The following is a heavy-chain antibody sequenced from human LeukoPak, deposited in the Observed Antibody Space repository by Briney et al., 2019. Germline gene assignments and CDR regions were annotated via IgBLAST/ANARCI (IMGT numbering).Heavy chain of an antibody. Sequence: GGSLTLSCAASGFTFSRYGIHWVRQAPGKGLEWVAFIRYDGSKTHYADSVKGRFIISRDNSKSTVYLQLNSLRPDDTAVYYCAKDTYYCSSSSCPQYFYYMDVWGKGTTVTISS. V-gene: IGHV3-30*02. J-gene: IGHJ6*03. CDR1: GFTFSRYG. D-gene: IGHD2-2*01. CDR3: AKDTYYCSSSSCPQYFYYMDV. CDR2: IRYDGSKT.